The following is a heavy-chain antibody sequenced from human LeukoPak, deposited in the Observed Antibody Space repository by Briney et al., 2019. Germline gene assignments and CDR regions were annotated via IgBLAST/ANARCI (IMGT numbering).Heavy chain of an antibody. CDR2: INDDGKNT. V-gene: IGHV3-74*01. CDR3: VYSGYDWTYYFDW. D-gene: IGHD5-12*01. Sequence: SGGSLRLSCATSGFTFSSFWMHWVRQVPGKGLVWVSCINDDGKNTSYADSVKGRFTISRDNAKNTLYLQMSSLRAEDTAIYYCVYSGYDWTYYFDWWGQGTLVTVSS. CDR1: GFTFSSFW. J-gene: IGHJ4*02.